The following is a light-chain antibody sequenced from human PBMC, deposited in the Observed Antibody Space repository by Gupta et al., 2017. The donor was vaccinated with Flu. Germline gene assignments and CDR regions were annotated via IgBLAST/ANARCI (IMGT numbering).Light chain of an antibody. Sequence: QSALTQPAAVSGSHGQSITISSTGTSSDVGGYNYVSWYQQHPGKAPKLMIYEVRNRPSGVSNRFSGSKSGNTASLTISGLQAEDEADYYCSSYTSSSTPVVFGGGTKLTVL. CDR3: SSYTSSSTPVV. CDR1: SSDVGGYNY. V-gene: IGLV2-14*01. J-gene: IGLJ2*01. CDR2: EVR.